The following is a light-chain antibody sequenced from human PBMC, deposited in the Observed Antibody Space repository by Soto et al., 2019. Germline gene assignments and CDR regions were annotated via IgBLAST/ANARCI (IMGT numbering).Light chain of an antibody. CDR1: SSNIEAGYH. V-gene: IGLV1-40*01. CDR2: GNV. CDR3: QSYDSSLSGYV. J-gene: IGLJ1*01. Sequence: QSVLTQPPSVSGAPGQRVTISCTGSSSNIEAGYHVQWYQQFPGTAPKLLMYGNVNRPSGVPDRFSGSKSGTSASLAITGLQAEDEADYYCQSYDSSLSGYVFGSGTKVTVL.